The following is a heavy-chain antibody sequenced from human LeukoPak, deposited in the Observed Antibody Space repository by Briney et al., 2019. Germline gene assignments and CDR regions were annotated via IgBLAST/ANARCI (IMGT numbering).Heavy chain of an antibody. J-gene: IGHJ6*02. V-gene: IGHV1-8*01. Sequence: ASVKVSSKASGYTFTSYDINWVRQATGQGLEWMGWMNPYSGNTGYAQKFQGRVTMTRNTSISTAYMELSSLRSEDTAVYYCAREYPFTYCSSTSCYYYYGMDVWGQGTTVTVSS. CDR1: GYTFTSYD. CDR2: MNPYSGNT. D-gene: IGHD2-2*01. CDR3: AREYPFTYCSSTSCYYYYGMDV.